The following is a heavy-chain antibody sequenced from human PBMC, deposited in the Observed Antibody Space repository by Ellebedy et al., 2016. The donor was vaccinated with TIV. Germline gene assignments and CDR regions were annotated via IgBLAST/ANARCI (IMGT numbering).Heavy chain of an antibody. CDR3: ARDRGITIFGVITPGALDL. CDR1: GFSFSTYW. D-gene: IGHD3-3*01. CDR2: IKQDGSDK. J-gene: IGHJ3*01. Sequence: GESLKISCAASGFSFSTYWMSWVRQAPGKGLEWVANIKQDGSDKYYVDSVKGRFTISRDNAKNSLYLQMNSLRAEDTALYYCARDRGITIFGVITPGALDLWGQGTVVTVSS. V-gene: IGHV3-7*01.